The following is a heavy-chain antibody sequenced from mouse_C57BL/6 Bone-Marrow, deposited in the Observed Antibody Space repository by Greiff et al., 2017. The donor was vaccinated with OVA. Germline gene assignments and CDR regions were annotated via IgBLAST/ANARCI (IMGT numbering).Heavy chain of an antibody. V-gene: IGHV7-3*01. J-gene: IGHJ2*01. CDR3: ARSYGNYFDY. Sequence: EVQGVESGGGLVQPGGSLSLSCAASGFTFTDYYMSWVRPPPGKALEWLGFIRNKANGYTTEYSASVKGRFTISRDNSQSILYLQMNALRAEDSATYYCARSYGNYFDYWGQGTTLTVSS. D-gene: IGHD2-1*01. CDR2: IRNKANGYTT. CDR1: GFTFTDYY.